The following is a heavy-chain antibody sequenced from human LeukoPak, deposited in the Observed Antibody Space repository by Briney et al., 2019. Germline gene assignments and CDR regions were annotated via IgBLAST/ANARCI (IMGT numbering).Heavy chain of an antibody. J-gene: IGHJ5*02. V-gene: IGHV4-4*07. CDR2: IYTSGST. CDR1: GGSISSYY. Sequence: ETLSLTCTVSGGSISSYYWSWIRQPAGKGLEWIGRIYTSGSTNYNPSLKSRVTISLDTSKSQFSLKLTSVTAADTAVYYCARAPIPYDRSRTDYRFDPWGQGTLVTVAS. CDR3: ARAPIPYDRSRTDYRFDP. D-gene: IGHD3-16*01.